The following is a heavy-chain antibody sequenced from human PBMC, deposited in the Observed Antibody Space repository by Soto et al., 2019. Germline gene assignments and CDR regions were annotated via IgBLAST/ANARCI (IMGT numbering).Heavy chain of an antibody. J-gene: IGHJ6*02. D-gene: IGHD6-6*01. CDR2: IDPSDSYT. CDR3: ARDAAARDGRGGMDV. Sequence: GDSLPISWKVSGYSFTSYWISWVRQMPGKGLEWMGRIDPSDSYTNYSPSFQGHVTISADKSISTAYLQWSSLKASDTAMYYCARDAAARDGRGGMDVWRQGNTVTVSS. V-gene: IGHV5-10-1*01. CDR1: GYSFTSYW.